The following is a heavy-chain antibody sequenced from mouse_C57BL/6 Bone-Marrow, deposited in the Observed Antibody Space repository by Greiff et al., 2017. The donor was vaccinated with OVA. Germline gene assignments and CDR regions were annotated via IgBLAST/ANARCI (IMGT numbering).Heavy chain of an antibody. V-gene: IGHV1-72*01. J-gene: IGHJ3*01. CDR3: AREDSSGWFAY. D-gene: IGHD3-2*02. Sequence: QVQLQQPGAELVKPGASVKLSCKASGYTFTSYWMHWVKQRPGRGLEWIGRIDPNSGGTKYNEKFKSKATLTVDKPSSTAYMQLSSLTSEDSAVYYCAREDSSGWFAYWGQGTLVTVSA. CDR1: GYTFTSYW. CDR2: IDPNSGGT.